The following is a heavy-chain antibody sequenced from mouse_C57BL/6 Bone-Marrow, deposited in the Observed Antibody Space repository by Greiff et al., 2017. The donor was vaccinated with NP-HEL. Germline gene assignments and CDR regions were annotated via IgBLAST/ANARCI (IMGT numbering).Heavy chain of an antibody. CDR3: TSNSYQPY. CDR2: IDPENGDT. D-gene: IGHD2-12*01. J-gene: IGHJ3*01. CDR1: GFNIKDDY. V-gene: IGHV14-4*01. Sequence: EVQLQQSGAELVRPGASVKLSCTASGFNIKDDYMHWVKQRPEQGLEWIGWIDPENGDTEYASKFQGKATITANTSSNTTNLQLSSMTSEDTAVYYCTSNSYQPYWGQGTLVTVSA.